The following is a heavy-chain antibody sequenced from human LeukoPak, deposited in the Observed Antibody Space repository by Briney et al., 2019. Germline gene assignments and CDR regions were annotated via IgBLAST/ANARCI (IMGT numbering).Heavy chain of an antibody. J-gene: IGHJ4*02. Sequence: SETLSLTCTVSGGSISNSGYYWGWIRQPPGKGQEWIGNIYYSGSTYYNPSLKSRVTISVDTSKNQFSLKLSSVTAADTTVYYCAKTYYYDPFDFWGQGTLVTVSS. CDR2: IYYSGST. V-gene: IGHV4-39*01. CDR1: GGSISNSGYY. CDR3: AKTYYYDPFDF. D-gene: IGHD3-22*01.